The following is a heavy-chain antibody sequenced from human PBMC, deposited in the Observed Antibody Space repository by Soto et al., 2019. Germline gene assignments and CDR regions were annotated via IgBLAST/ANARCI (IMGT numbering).Heavy chain of an antibody. CDR1: GFTFSSYS. J-gene: IGHJ2*01. Sequence: GGSLRLSCAASGFTFSSYSMNWVRQAPGKGLEWVSYISSSSSTIYYADSVKGRFNISRDNAMNSLYLQMNSLSAEDTAVYYCARETGVYVPYCYFDLWGRGTLVTVSS. D-gene: IGHD7-27*01. V-gene: IGHV3-48*04. CDR3: ARETGVYVPYCYFDL. CDR2: ISSSSSTI.